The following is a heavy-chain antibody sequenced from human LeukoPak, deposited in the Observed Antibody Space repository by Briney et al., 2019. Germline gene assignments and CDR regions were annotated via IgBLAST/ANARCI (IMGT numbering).Heavy chain of an antibody. CDR3: ARDWHFDL. CDR2: ISSGDNT. J-gene: IGHJ2*01. V-gene: IGHV3-23*01. CDR1: GFTFSSYA. Sequence: PEGSLRLSCAASGFTFSSYAMSWVRQAPGKGLEWVSAISSGDNTYYTDSVKGRFTISRDNSKSTLYLQMNSLRGEDTAIYYCARDWHFDLWGRGTLVTVSS.